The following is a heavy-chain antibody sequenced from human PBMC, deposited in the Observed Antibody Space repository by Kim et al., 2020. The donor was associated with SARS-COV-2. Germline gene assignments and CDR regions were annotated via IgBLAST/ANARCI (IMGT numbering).Heavy chain of an antibody. V-gene: IGHV3-23*01. CDR1: GFTFSSYA. J-gene: IGHJ3*02. CDR2: LSGSGGST. Sequence: GGSLRLSCAASGFTFSSYAMTWVRQAPGKGLEWVSALSGSGGSTYYADSVKGRFTISRDNSKNTLYLQMNSLRAEDTAVYYCAKVIIGRDLRGAFDIWGQGTMVTVSS. D-gene: IGHD3-3*01. CDR3: AKVIIGRDLRGAFDI.